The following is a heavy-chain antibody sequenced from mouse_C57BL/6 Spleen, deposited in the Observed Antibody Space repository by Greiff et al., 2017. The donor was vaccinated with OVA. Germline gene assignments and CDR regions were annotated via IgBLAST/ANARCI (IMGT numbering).Heavy chain of an antibody. CDR2: IDPSDSYT. CDR1: GYTFTSYW. D-gene: IGHD1-1*01. CDR3: ARGFTTVVDPFAY. Sequence: QVQLQQPGAELVKPGASVKLSCKASGYTFTSYWMQWVKQRPGQGLEWIGEIDPSDSYTNYNQKFKGKATLTVDTSSSTAYMQLSSLTSEDSAVDYCARGFTTVVDPFAYWGQGTLVTVSA. V-gene: IGHV1-50*01. J-gene: IGHJ3*01.